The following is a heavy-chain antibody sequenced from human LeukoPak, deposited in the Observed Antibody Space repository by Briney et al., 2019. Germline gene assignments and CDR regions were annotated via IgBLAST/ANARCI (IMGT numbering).Heavy chain of an antibody. V-gene: IGHV1-18*01. CDR1: GFTFTSYG. CDR2: ISAYNGDT. CDR3: ARGGVSSGWYGSYFDY. Sequence: EASVKVSCKASGFTFTSYGICWVRQAPGQGLEWMGWISAYNGDTNYAQKLQGRVTMTTDTSTSTAYMELRSLRSDDTAVYYCARGGVSSGWYGSYFDYWGQGTLVTVSS. D-gene: IGHD6-19*01. J-gene: IGHJ4*02.